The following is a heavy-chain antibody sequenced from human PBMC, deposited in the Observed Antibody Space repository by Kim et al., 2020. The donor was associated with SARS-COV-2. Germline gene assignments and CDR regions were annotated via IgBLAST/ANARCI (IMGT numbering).Heavy chain of an antibody. CDR1: GYTFTSYY. J-gene: IGHJ2*01. V-gene: IGHV1-18*04. D-gene: IGHD3-9*01. CDR2: INPHSGNT. CDR3: ARVFVARFIRFDW. Sequence: ASVKVSCKASGYTFTSYYVSWVRQAPGQGLEWMGLINPHSGNTTSAQKFQGRVTLTSDTSTNTVYMELSSLTSDDTAFFYCARVFVARFIRFDWWGR.